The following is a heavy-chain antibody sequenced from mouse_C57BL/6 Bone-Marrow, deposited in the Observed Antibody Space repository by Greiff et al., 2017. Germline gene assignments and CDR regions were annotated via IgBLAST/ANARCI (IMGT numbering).Heavy chain of an antibody. J-gene: IGHJ2*01. CDR3: AKEGLPDY. CDR2: IHPNSGST. Sequence: QVQLKQPGAELVKPGASVKLSCKASGYTFTSYWMHWVKQRPGQGLEWIGMIHPNSGSTNYNEKFKSKSTLTVDKSSCTAYMQLSSLTSEDAAVYYCAKEGLPDYWGQGTTRTVSS. CDR1: GYTFTSYW. V-gene: IGHV1-64*01. D-gene: IGHD2-4*01.